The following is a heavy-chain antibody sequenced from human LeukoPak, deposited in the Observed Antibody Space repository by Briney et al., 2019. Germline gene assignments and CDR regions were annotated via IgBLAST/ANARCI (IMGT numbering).Heavy chain of an antibody. D-gene: IGHD1-26*01. J-gene: IGHJ1*01. CDR1: GGTFSSYT. CDR2: IIPILGIA. CDR3: ASGVGATRYFQH. Sequence: SVKVSCKASGGTFSSYTISWVRQAPGQGLEWMGRIIPILGIANYAQKFQGRVAITADKSTSTAYVELSSLRSEDTAVYYCASGVGATRYFQHWGQGTLVTVSS. V-gene: IGHV1-69*02.